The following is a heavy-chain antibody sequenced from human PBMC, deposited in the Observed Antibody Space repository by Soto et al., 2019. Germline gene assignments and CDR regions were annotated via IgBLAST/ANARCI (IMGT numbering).Heavy chain of an antibody. CDR2: MSGASGSA. CDR3: AKYKQDYYGSGNYFDY. Sequence: DVQLLESGGGLVQLGGSLRLSCAASGFTFGNYAMSWVRQAPGKGLEWVSTMSGASGSAFYADSVKGRFTIARDNSKNTLYLQTNSLRAEVTAIYYCAKYKQDYYGSGNYFDYWGQGILVTVSS. J-gene: IGHJ4*02. CDR1: GFTFGNYA. V-gene: IGHV3-23*01. D-gene: IGHD3-10*01.